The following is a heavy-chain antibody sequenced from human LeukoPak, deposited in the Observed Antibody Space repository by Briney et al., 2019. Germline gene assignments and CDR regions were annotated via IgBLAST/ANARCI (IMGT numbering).Heavy chain of an antibody. CDR1: GYTFTGYY. CDR2: INPKSGGT. J-gene: IGHJ5*01. D-gene: IGHD5-24*01. CDR3: AKENYRFDS. Sequence: GASVKVSCKASGYTFTGYYLHWVRQAPGQGLEWMGWINPKSGGTKYAQKFQGRVTMTRDTSTSTAYMELSRLRSDDTAVYYCAKENYRFDSWGQGTLVTVSS. V-gene: IGHV1-2*02.